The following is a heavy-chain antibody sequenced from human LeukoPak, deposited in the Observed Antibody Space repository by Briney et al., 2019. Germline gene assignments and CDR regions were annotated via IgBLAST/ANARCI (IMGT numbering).Heavy chain of an antibody. CDR1: GFTFSSYA. V-gene: IGHV3-23*01. CDR3: AKAPWILLWFSLAY. D-gene: IGHD5-18*01. CDR2: ISGSGGST. Sequence: GGSLRLSCAASGFTFSSYAMSWVRQAPGKGLEWVSAISGSGGSTYYADSVKGQFTISRDNSKNTLYLQMNSLRAEDTAVYYCAKAPWILLWFSLAYWGQGTLVTVSS. J-gene: IGHJ4*02.